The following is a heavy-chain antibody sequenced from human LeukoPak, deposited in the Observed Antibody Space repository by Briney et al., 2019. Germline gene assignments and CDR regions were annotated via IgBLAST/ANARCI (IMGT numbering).Heavy chain of an antibody. Sequence: GGSLRLSCAASGFTFSSYSMSWVRQAPGKGLEWASYISSSSSTIYYADSVKGRFTISRDNAKNSLYLQMNSLRAEDTAVYYCARDKFGGYYYYMDVWGKGTTVTVSS. V-gene: IGHV3-48*04. CDR3: ARDKFGGYYYYMDV. CDR2: ISSSSSTI. D-gene: IGHD3-10*01. J-gene: IGHJ6*03. CDR1: GFTFSSYS.